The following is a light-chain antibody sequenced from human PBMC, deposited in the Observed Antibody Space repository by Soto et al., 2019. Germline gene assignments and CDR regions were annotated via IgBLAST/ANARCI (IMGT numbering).Light chain of an antibody. CDR2: DVS. CDR3: CSYSGSYTWV. V-gene: IGLV2-11*01. CDR1: SSDVGGYNY. Sequence: QSALTQPRSVSGSPGQSVTISCTGTSSDVGGYNYVSWYQQHPGKAPKLMIYDVSKWPSGVPDRFSGSKSGNTASLTISGLQAEDGADYYCCSYSGSYTWVFGGGTKVTVL. J-gene: IGLJ3*02.